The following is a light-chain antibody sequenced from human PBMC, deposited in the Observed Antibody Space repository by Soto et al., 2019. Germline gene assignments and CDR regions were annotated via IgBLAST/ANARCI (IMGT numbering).Light chain of an antibody. CDR1: QSVSSSY. J-gene: IGKJ2*01. CDR3: QRYGGSPLYT. CDR2: GAS. V-gene: IGKV3-20*01. Sequence: EIVLTQSPGTLSLSPGERATLSCRASQSVSSSYLGWYQQKPGQAPRLLIYGASSRATDIPDRFSGSGSGTDVTLTISRLEPEDFAVYYCQRYGGSPLYTFGQGTKLEIK.